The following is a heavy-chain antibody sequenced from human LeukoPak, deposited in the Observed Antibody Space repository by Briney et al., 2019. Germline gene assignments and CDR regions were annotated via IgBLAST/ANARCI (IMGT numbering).Heavy chain of an antibody. V-gene: IGHV4-4*07. CDR1: GGSISRYY. J-gene: IGHJ6*03. Sequence: ASETLSLTCTVSGGSISRYYWSWIRQPAGKGLEWIGRIYTSGSTNYNPSLKSRVTMSVDTSKNQFSLKLSSVTAADTAVYYCARGAYYYDSSGYYYDYYYYYMDVWGKGTTVTVSS. CDR2: IYTSGST. CDR3: ARGAYYYDSSGYYYDYYYYYMDV. D-gene: IGHD3-22*01.